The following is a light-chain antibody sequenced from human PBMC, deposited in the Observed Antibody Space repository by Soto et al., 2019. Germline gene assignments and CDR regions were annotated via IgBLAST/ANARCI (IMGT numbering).Light chain of an antibody. CDR2: EVS. Sequence: QSVLAQPASVSGSPGQSITISCTGTSSDVGGYNYVSWYQQHPGKAPKLMIYEVSNRPSGVSNRFSGSKSGNTASLTISGLQAEDEADYYCSSYTSSSTPVFGGGTNVTVL. J-gene: IGLJ2*01. CDR3: SSYTSSSTPV. CDR1: SSDVGGYNY. V-gene: IGLV2-14*01.